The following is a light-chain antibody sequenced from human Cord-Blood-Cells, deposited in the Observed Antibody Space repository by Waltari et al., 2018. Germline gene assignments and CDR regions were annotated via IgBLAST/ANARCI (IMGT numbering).Light chain of an antibody. V-gene: IGKV3-15*01. CDR3: EQYNNWPPWT. J-gene: IGKJ1*01. CDR1: QSVSSN. CDR2: GAS. Sequence: EIVMTQSPATLSVSPGERATLSCRASQSVSSNLAWYQQKPGQAPRLLIYGASTRSTGSPARLSGSGSVTEFTLTISSLQSEDFAVYYCEQYNNWPPWTFGQGTKVEIK.